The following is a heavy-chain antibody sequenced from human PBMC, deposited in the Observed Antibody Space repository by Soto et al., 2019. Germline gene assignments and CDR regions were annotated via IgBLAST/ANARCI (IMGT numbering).Heavy chain of an antibody. Sequence: GGSLRLSCAASGFTFSNAWMSWGRQAPGKGLEWVGRIKSKTDGGTTDYAAPVKGRFTISRDDSKNTLYLQMNSLETEDTAVYYCAKVYYYDSSGCFDFWGQGTLVTVSS. D-gene: IGHD3-22*01. CDR2: IKSKTDGGTT. CDR3: AKVYYYDSSGCFDF. J-gene: IGHJ4*01. V-gene: IGHV3-15*01. CDR1: GFTFSNAW.